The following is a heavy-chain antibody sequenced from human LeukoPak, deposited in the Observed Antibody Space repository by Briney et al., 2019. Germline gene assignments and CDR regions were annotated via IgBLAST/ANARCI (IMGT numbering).Heavy chain of an antibody. V-gene: IGHV3-23*01. CDR2: ITGSGATT. CDR1: GFTFSGRG. D-gene: IGHD2-21*01. Sequence: GGTLRLSCAASGFTFSGRGMNWVRQAPGKGLEWVSGITGSGATTYYADSVKGRFTISRDSSKNTLYLQMNSLRAEDAAVYYCAKAPVTSCRGAYCYPFDYWGQGTLVTVSS. CDR3: AKAPVTSCRGAYCYPFDY. J-gene: IGHJ4*02.